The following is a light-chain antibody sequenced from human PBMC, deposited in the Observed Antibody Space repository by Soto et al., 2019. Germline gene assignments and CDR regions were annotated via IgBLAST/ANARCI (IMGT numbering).Light chain of an antibody. V-gene: IGKV3-20*01. J-gene: IGKJ3*01. CDR2: AAS. CDR3: QQYGGSSFS. Sequence: EIVLTQSPGTLSLSPGERATLSCRASQSVPNNYLAWYQHKRGQAPRPLIYAASTRATGIPDRFSGGGSGTDFTLTISRLEPEDFAVYYCQQYGGSSFSFGPGTKVDIK. CDR1: QSVPNNY.